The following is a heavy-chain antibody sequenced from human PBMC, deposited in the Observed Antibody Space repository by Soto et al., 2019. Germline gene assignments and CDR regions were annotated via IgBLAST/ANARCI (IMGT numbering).Heavy chain of an antibody. CDR2: IFFTGST. CDR1: GGSVSSGSYH. Sequence: QVQLQESGPGLVKPSETLSLTCTVSGGSVSSGSYHWSWIRQTPGKGLEWIGYIFFTGSTNYNPSLKSRVTISVDTSKNQFSLKLRSVTAADTAVYYCARDGHGMDVWGQGTTVTVSS. CDR3: ARDGHGMDV. V-gene: IGHV4-61*01. J-gene: IGHJ6*02.